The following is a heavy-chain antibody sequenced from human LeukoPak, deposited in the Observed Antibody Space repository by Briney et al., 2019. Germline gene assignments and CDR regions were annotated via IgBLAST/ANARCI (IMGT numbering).Heavy chain of an antibody. D-gene: IGHD1-26*01. V-gene: IGHV3-21*01. Sequence: SGGSLRLSCAASGFTFSSYSMNWVRQAPGKGLEWVSSISSSSSYIYYADSVKGRFTISRDNAKNSLYLQMNSLRAEDTAVYYCAKDTEEPWELRWITEYYFDYWGQGTLVTVSS. J-gene: IGHJ4*02. CDR3: AKDTEEPWELRWITEYYFDY. CDR2: ISSSSSYI. CDR1: GFTFSSYS.